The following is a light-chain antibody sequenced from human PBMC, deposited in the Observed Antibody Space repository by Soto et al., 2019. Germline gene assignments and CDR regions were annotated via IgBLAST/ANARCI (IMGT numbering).Light chain of an antibody. CDR3: QQCDGSPRLT. Sequence: EIVLTQSPGTLSLSPGERATLSCRASQSVRISYLAWYQQTPDQAPRLLIYGASSRATGIPDRFSGSGSGTDFTLTISRLEPEDFAVYDCQQCDGSPRLTCGGGTKLEIK. J-gene: IGKJ4*01. CDR1: QSVRISY. V-gene: IGKV3-20*01. CDR2: GAS.